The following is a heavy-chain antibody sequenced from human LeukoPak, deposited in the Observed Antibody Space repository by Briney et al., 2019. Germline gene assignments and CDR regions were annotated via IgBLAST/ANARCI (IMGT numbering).Heavy chain of an antibody. CDR3: AKDVGRSGTVFDY. D-gene: IGHD6-13*01. Sequence: GGSLRLSCAVSGFTFSDYYMSWIRQAPGKGLEWVSYISSSGSTIYYADSVKGRFTISRDNSKNTLYLQTNSLRAEDTAVYYCAKDVGRSGTVFDYWGQGTLVTVSS. CDR1: GFTFSDYY. J-gene: IGHJ4*02. CDR2: ISSSGSTI. V-gene: IGHV3-11*01.